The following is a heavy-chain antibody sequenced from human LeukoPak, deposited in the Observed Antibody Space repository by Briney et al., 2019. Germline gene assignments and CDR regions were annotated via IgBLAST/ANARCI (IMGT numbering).Heavy chain of an antibody. CDR3: TTDPRH. V-gene: IGHV3-15*01. CDR1: GFTFNNAW. CDR2: VKSKANGGTT. J-gene: IGHJ4*02. Sequence: PGGSLRLSCAASGFTFNNAWMNWVRQVPGKGLEWVGRVKSKANGGTTDYAAPVEGRFTISRDDSENTLYLQMNSLKTEDTAVYYCTTDPRHWGQGTLVTVSS.